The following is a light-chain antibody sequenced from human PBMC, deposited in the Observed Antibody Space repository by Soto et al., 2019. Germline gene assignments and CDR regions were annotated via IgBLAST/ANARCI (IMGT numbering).Light chain of an antibody. CDR1: ISNIGAGYH. CDR2: DNN. CDR3: QSFDTSMRGFV. V-gene: IGLV1-40*01. Sequence: QSVMTQPPSVSGAPGERVTISCTGSISNIGAGYHVHWYQQLPGTAPKLLISDNNNRPSGVPDRFSGSKSGTSASLAISGLKAEDESDYYCQSFDTSMRGFVFGTGTKVPVL. J-gene: IGLJ1*01.